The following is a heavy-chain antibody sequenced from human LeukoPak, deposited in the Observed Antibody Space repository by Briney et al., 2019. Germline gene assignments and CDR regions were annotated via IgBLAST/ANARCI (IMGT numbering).Heavy chain of an antibody. Sequence: SQTLSLTCTVSGGSISSGYYYWSWIRQPAGKGLEWIGRIYTSDTDYNPSLKSRVTILLDKSKNQFSLNLSSVTAADTAVYYCARALPGGAFDIWGQGTMVTASS. CDR1: GGSISSGYYY. CDR3: ARALPGGAFDI. CDR2: IYTSDT. D-gene: IGHD4-23*01. V-gene: IGHV4-61*02. J-gene: IGHJ3*02.